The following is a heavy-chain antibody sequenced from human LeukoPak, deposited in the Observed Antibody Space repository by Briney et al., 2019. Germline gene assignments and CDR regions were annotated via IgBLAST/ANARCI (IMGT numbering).Heavy chain of an antibody. V-gene: IGHV3-21*01. D-gene: IGHD4-11*01. Sequence: GGSLRLSCAASGFTFSGYSMNWVRQAPGKGLEWVSSISSSSSYIYYADSVKGRFTISRDNAKNSLYLQMNSLRAEDTAVYYCARVDAIDYSDYEANWFDPWGQGTLVTVSS. CDR1: GFTFSGYS. CDR3: ARVDAIDYSDYEANWFDP. CDR2: ISSSSSYI. J-gene: IGHJ5*02.